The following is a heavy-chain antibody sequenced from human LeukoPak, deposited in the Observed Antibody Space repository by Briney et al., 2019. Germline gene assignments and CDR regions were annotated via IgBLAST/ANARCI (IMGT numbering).Heavy chain of an antibody. V-gene: IGHV3-21*04. CDR3: ARVDYYDSSGFFPWAFDI. CDR1: GFTFSSYS. CDR2: ISSSSSYI. J-gene: IGHJ3*02. D-gene: IGHD3-22*01. Sequence: PGGSLRLSCAASGFTFSSYSMNWVRQAPGKGLEWVSSISSSSSYIYYADSVKGRFTISRDNAKNSLYLQMNSLRAEDTAVYYCARVDYYDSSGFFPWAFDIWGQGTMVTVSS.